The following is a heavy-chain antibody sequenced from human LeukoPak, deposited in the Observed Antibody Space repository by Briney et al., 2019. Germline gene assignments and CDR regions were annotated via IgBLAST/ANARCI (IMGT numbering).Heavy chain of an antibody. V-gene: IGHV3-33*08. CDR1: GFTFSSYA. CDR2: IWYDGSNK. J-gene: IGHJ4*02. CDR3: ARDGSGTLLDY. Sequence: PGGSLRLSCAASGFTFSSYAMHWVRQAPGKGLEWVAVIWYDGSNKYYADSVKGRFTISRDNSKNTLYLQMNSLRAEDTAVYYCARDGSGTLLDYWGQGTLVTVSS. D-gene: IGHD1-26*01.